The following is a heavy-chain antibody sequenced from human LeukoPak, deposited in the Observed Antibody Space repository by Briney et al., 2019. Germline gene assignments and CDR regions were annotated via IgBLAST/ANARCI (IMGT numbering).Heavy chain of an antibody. Sequence: PSETLSLTCTVSGGSISSGSYYWSWIRQPAGKGLEWIGRIYTSGSTNYNPSLKSRVTISVDTSKNQFSLKLSSVTAADTAVYYCARVGTYGIGETVTTNAFDIWGQGTMVTVSS. D-gene: IGHD4-17*01. V-gene: IGHV4-61*02. CDR2: IYTSGST. CDR1: GGSISSGSYY. CDR3: ARVGTYGIGETVTTNAFDI. J-gene: IGHJ3*02.